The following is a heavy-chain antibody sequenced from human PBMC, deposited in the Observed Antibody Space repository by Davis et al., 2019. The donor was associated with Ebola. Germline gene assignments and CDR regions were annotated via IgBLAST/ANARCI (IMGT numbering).Heavy chain of an antibody. CDR2: VSYDGSNK. V-gene: IGHV3-30*18. J-gene: IGHJ4*02. CDR3: ANLGSGSHYEDFDY. D-gene: IGHD3-10*01. Sequence: GGSLRLSCTASGFNFSLYGMHWVRQAPGKGLEWVAVVSYDGSNKYYADSVRGRFTISRDNSKNTLYLQMNTLRPEDTAVYYCANLGSGSHYEDFDYWGQGTLVTVSS. CDR1: GFNFSLYG.